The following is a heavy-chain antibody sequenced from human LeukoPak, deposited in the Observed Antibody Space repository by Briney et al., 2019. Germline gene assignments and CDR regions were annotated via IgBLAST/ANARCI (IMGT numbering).Heavy chain of an antibody. V-gene: IGHV4-39*07. CDR3: ARLGYDFWSGTFNWFDP. Sequence: SETLSLTCTVSGGSISSSSYYWGWIRQPPGKGLEWIGSIYYSGSTYYNPSLKSRVTISVDTSKNQFSLKLSSVPAADTAVYYCARLGYDFWSGTFNWFDPWGQGTLVTVSS. CDR1: GGSISSSSYY. CDR2: IYYSGST. D-gene: IGHD3-3*01. J-gene: IGHJ5*02.